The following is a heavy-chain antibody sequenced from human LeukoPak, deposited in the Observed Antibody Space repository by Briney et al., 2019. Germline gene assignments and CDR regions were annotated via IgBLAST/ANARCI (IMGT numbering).Heavy chain of an antibody. J-gene: IGHJ6*03. Sequence: SQTLSLTCTVSGGSISSGSYYWSWIRQPAGKGLEWIGRIYTGGSTNYNPSLKSRVTISVDTSKNQFSLKLSSVTAADTAVYYCARDSIVVVVAAYYYMDVWGKGTTVTVSS. CDR2: IYTGGST. V-gene: IGHV4-61*02. CDR1: GGSISSGSYY. CDR3: ARDSIVVVVAAYYYMDV. D-gene: IGHD2-15*01.